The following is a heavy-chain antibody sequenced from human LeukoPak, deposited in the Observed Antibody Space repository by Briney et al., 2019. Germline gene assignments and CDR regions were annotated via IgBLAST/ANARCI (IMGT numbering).Heavy chain of an antibody. Sequence: GGSLRLSCAASGFTFDDYAMHWVRQAPGKGLEWVSGISWNSGSIGYADSVKGRFTISRDNAKNSLYLQMNSLRAEDTALYYCAKDISGYANYFDYWGQGTLVTVSS. CDR1: GFTFDDYA. CDR3: AKDISGYANYFDY. J-gene: IGHJ4*02. V-gene: IGHV3-9*01. D-gene: IGHD5-12*01. CDR2: ISWNSGSI.